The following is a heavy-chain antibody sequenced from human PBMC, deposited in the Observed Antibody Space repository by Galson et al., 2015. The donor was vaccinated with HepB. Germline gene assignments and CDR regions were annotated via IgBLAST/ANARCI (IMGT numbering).Heavy chain of an antibody. D-gene: IGHD2-15*01. CDR3: AREVVAAPDY. CDR1: GFTFSSYS. CDR2: ISSSSSTI. Sequence: SLRLSCAASGFTFSSYSMNWVRQAPGKGLEWVSYISSSSSTIYYADSVKGRFTISRDNAKNSLYLQMNSLRAEDTAVYYCAREVVAAPDYWGQGTLVTVSS. J-gene: IGHJ4*02. V-gene: IGHV3-48*01.